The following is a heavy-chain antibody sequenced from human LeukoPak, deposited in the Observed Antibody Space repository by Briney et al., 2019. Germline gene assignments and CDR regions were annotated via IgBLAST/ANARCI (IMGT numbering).Heavy chain of an antibody. Sequence: EASVKVSCKASGGTFSSYAISWVRQAPGQGLEWMGWMNPNDGNTGYAQKFQGRVTMTRDTSISTAYMELSSLRSEDTAVYYCARGYYYYFMDVWGKGTTVTVSS. CDR3: ARGYYYYFMDV. CDR1: GGTFSSYA. CDR2: MNPNDGNT. J-gene: IGHJ6*03. V-gene: IGHV1-8*02.